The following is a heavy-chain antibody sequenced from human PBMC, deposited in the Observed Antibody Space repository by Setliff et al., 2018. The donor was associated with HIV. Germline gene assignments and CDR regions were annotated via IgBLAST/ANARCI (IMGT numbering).Heavy chain of an antibody. CDR3: ARVGDYNFWSGFDV. D-gene: IGHD3-3*01. CDR2: IYSGGST. J-gene: IGHJ3*01. Sequence: GGSLRLSCAASGFTVSSNYMSWVRQAPGKGLEWVSVIYSGGSTYYADSVKGRFTISRDNSKNTLYLQMNSLRAEDTAVYYCARVGDYNFWSGFDVWGQGTMVTVSS. V-gene: IGHV3-53*01. CDR1: GFTVSSNY.